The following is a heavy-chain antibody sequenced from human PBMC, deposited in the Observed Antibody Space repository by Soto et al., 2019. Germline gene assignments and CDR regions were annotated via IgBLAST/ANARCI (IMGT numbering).Heavy chain of an antibody. D-gene: IGHD3-9*01. J-gene: IGHJ5*02. CDR2: INQDGSEK. Sequence: PGGSLRLSCAASGFIFSSYWMTWVRQAPGKGLEWVANINQDGSEKYYVDSVKGRFTMSRDNANNSLYLQMNSLRAEDTAVYYCARGSVQRYFDWLRLWGQGTLVTVSS. CDR1: GFIFSSYW. V-gene: IGHV3-7*01. CDR3: ARGSVQRYFDWLRL.